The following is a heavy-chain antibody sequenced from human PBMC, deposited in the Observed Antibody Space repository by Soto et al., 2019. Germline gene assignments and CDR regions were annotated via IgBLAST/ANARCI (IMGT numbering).Heavy chain of an antibody. CDR1: GGSISTGDYY. V-gene: IGHV4-31*03. Sequence: QVQLQESGPGLMKPSQTLSLTCTVSGGSISTGDYYWSWVRQHPGKGLEWIGSIRYSGNIYYNPPLKSRVTISLDTAKNQFSLNLSSVTAADTAMYYCARDEDSLVRGVIWGQGTLVTVSS. D-gene: IGHD3-10*01. CDR3: ARDEDSLVRGVI. J-gene: IGHJ4*02. CDR2: IRYSGNI.